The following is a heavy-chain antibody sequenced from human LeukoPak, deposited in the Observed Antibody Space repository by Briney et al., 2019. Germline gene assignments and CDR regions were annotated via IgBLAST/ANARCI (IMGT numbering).Heavy chain of an antibody. J-gene: IGHJ6*02. CDR1: GFTFSSSA. Sequence: GGSLRLSCAASGFTFSSSAMHWVRQAPGKGLEWVAVVSYDESNKYYADSVKGRFTISRDNSKNTLYLQMNSLRAEDTAVYYCARGTDTKPFWSGYWVDVWGQGTTVTVSS. D-gene: IGHD3-3*01. CDR2: VSYDESNK. CDR3: ARGTDTKPFWSGYWVDV. V-gene: IGHV3-30*03.